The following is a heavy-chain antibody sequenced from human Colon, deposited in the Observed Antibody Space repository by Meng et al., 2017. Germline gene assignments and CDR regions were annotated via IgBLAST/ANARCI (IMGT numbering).Heavy chain of an antibody. CDR2: IYYSGTT. CDR1: GGSISNYY. Sequence: QVQQLESGPGLVKPSETLYLTCSVSGGSISNYYWSWIWQPPGKGLEWIGYIYYSGTTNYNPSLKSRLTISIDTSKNQFSLKLNSVTAADTAVYYCAGDSSGYNWVDPWGQGTLVTVSS. D-gene: IGHD6-19*01. CDR3: AGDSSGYNWVDP. J-gene: IGHJ5*02. V-gene: IGHV4-59*01.